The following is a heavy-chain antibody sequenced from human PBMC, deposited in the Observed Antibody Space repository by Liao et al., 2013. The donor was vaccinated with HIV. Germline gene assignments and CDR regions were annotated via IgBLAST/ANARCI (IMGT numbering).Heavy chain of an antibody. CDR1: GGSISSGDYY. CDR2: IYTSGST. J-gene: IGHJ4*02. CDR3: ARGKLVFGGPYYDY. V-gene: IGHV4-61*02. Sequence: QVQLQESGPGLVKPSQTLSLTCTVSGGSISSGDYYWSWIRQPAGKGLEWIGRIYTSGSTNYNPSLKSRVTISVDTSKNQFSLKLSSVTAADTAVYYCARGKLVFGGPYYDYWGQGTLVTVSS. D-gene: IGHD3-3*01.